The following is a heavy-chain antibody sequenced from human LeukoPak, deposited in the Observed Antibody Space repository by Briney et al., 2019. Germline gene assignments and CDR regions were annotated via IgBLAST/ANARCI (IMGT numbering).Heavy chain of an antibody. CDR1: GFTFSSYG. Sequence: GRSLRLSCAASGFTFSSYGMHWVRQAPGKGLEWVAVIWYDGSNKYYADSVKGRFTISRDNSKNTLYLQMNSLRAEDTAVYYCARLAAADRGLDYWGQGTLVTVSS. J-gene: IGHJ4*02. D-gene: IGHD6-13*01. CDR2: IWYDGSNK. V-gene: IGHV3-33*01. CDR3: ARLAAADRGLDY.